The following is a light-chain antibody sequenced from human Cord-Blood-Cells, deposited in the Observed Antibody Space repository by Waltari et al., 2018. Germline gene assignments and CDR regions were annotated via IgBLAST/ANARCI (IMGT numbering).Light chain of an antibody. CDR2: DVS. J-gene: IGLJ2*01. CDR3: FSYAGSYTL. Sequence: QSALTQPRSVSGSPGQSVTISCTGTSSDVGGYNYVSWYQQHPGKAPKLMIYDVSKRPSGVPDRLSGSKSGNTASLTISGLQAEDEADYYCFSYAGSYTLFGGGTKLTVL. V-gene: IGLV2-11*01. CDR1: SSDVGGYNY.